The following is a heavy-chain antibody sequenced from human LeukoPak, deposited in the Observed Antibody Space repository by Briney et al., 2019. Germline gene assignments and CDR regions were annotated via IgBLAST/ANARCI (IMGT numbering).Heavy chain of an antibody. CDR3: ARGVITMIVVVKYYYYMDV. CDR2: MNPNSGNT. D-gene: IGHD3-22*01. J-gene: IGHJ6*03. CDR1: GYTFISYD. Sequence: ASVKVSCKASGYTFISYDINWVRQATGQGVEWMGWMNPNSGNTGYAQKFQGRVTMTRNTSISTAYMELSSLRSEDTAVYYCARGVITMIVVVKYYYYMDVWGKGTTVTVSS. V-gene: IGHV1-8*01.